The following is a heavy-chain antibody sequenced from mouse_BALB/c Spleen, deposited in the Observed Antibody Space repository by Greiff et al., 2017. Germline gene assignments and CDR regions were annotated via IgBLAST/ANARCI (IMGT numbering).Heavy chain of an antibody. V-gene: IGHV14-3*02. CDR3: APVITWLAY. D-gene: IGHD2-4*01. CDR2: IYPANGNT. CDR1: GFTFTDYY. J-gene: IGHJ3*01. Sequence: EVKLMESGAELVKPGASVKLSCTASGFTFTDYYMHWVKQRPEQGLEWIGGIYPANGNTKYDPKFQGKATITADTSSNTAYLQLSSLTAEDTAVYYCAPVITWLAYWGQGTLVTVSA.